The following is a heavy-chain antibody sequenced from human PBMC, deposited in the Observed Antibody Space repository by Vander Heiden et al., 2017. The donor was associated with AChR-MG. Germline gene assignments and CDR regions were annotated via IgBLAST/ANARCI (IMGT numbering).Heavy chain of an antibody. J-gene: IGHJ4*02. CDR1: GFPFDDYA. CDR3: AKDRKAIAVAGIDY. Sequence: EVQLVESGGGLVQLGRSLTRSGAAHGFPFDDYAMHWVRQAPGKGLEWVSGISWNSGSIGYADSVKGRFTISRDNAKNSLYLQMNSLRAEDTALYYCAKDRKAIAVAGIDYWGQGTLVTVSS. D-gene: IGHD6-19*01. V-gene: IGHV3-9*01. CDR2: ISWNSGSI.